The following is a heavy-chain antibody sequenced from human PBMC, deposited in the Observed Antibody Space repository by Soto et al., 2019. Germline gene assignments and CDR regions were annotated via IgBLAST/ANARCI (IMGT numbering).Heavy chain of an antibody. V-gene: IGHV3-30*18. CDR1: GFTFSNYG. D-gene: IGHD3-9*01. CDR2: ISYDGSNK. J-gene: IGHJ4*02. Sequence: QVQLVESGGGVVQPGRSLRLSCAASGFTFSNYGMHWVRQAPGKGLEWVATISYDGSNKYYADSVKGRFTISRDKSKNTLYLQMNSLRPEDTAVYYCAKDRLRLVDYWGQGTLVTGSS. CDR3: AKDRLRLVDY.